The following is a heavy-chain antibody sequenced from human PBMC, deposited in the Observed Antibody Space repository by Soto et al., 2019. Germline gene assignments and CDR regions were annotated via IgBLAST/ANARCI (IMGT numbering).Heavy chain of an antibody. V-gene: IGHV1-69*17. D-gene: IGHD2-8*01. CDR3: ARGSLGDNGADH. CDR1: GDTFNSYV. CDR2: IIPIIGVT. Sequence: QVQLVQSGAEVKRPGSSVKVSCASSGDTFNSYVISWVRQAPGQGLEWMGGIIPIIGVTHYAQKFQGRVTISAPSSTGAAYMELANLGLDDTALYCCARGSLGDNGADHWGQGALVTVSS. J-gene: IGHJ4*02.